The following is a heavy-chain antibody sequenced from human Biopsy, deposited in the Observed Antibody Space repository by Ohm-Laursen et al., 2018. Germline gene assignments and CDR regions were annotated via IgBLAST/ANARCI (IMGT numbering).Heavy chain of an antibody. Sequence: GTLSLTCTVSGGSISSSTTYYWAWLRQPPGKGLEWIGSIYNTETTFYNPSVKSRVTISVDTSKNQFSLKLNSVTAADTAVYFCARDSRGGHLNTTLITGKNLDSWGQGILVTVSS. V-gene: IGHV4-39*07. CDR2: IYNTETT. J-gene: IGHJ4*02. CDR1: GGSISSSTTYY. CDR3: ARDSRGGHLNTTLITGKNLDS. D-gene: IGHD3-16*01.